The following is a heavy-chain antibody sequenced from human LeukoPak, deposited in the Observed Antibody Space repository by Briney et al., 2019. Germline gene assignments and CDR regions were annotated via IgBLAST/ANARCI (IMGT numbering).Heavy chain of an antibody. CDR2: IKQDGSEK. CDR3: ARWHRHLDAFDI. Sequence: PGGSLRLSCAASGFTFSSYGMHWVRQAPGKGLEWVANIKQDGSEKYYVDSVKGRFTISRDNAKNSLYLQMNSLRAEDTAVYYCARWHRHLDAFDIWGQGTMVTVSS. CDR1: GFTFSSYG. J-gene: IGHJ3*02. V-gene: IGHV3-7*01.